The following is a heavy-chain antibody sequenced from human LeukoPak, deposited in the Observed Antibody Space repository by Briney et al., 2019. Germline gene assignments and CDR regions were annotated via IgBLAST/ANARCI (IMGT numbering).Heavy chain of an antibody. J-gene: IGHJ4*02. CDR1: GGSISNYY. V-gene: IGHV4-4*07. CDR3: ARDKPSDSSGSPHY. Sequence: SETLSLTCTGSGGSISNYYWSWIRQPAGKGLEWIGRIYTSGSTNYNPSLKSRVTMSIDTSKNQFSLKLSSVTAADTAVYYCARDKPSDSSGSPHYWGQGTLVTVSS. D-gene: IGHD3-22*01. CDR2: IYTSGST.